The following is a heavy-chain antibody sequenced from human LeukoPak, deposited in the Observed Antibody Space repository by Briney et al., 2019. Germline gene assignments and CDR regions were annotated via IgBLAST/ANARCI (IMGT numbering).Heavy chain of an antibody. CDR3: ARKRYEMSFWSGLGAFDI. V-gene: IGHV4-59*01. D-gene: IGHD3-3*01. J-gene: IGHJ3*02. Sequence: SETLSLTCSVSGGSISSFYWNWIRQPPGKGLEWIGDIYSSGNTNYNPSLKSRVTISVDTSKNQFSLKLSSVTAADTAVYYCARKRYEMSFWSGLGAFDIWGQGTMVTVSS. CDR1: GGSISSFY. CDR2: IYSSGNT.